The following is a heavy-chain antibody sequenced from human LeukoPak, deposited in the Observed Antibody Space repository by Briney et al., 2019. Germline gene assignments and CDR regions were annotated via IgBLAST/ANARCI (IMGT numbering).Heavy chain of an antibody. Sequence: SETLSLTCAAYGGSFSGYYWSWIRQPPGKGLEWIGEINHSGSTNYNPSLKSRVTISVDTSKNQFSLKLSSVTAADTAVYYCAREGGYSGNYRRSDYYYYYGMDVWGQGTTVTVSS. CDR2: INHSGST. CDR3: AREGGYSGNYRRSDYYYYYGMDV. V-gene: IGHV4-34*01. CDR1: GGSFSGYY. D-gene: IGHD1-26*01. J-gene: IGHJ6*02.